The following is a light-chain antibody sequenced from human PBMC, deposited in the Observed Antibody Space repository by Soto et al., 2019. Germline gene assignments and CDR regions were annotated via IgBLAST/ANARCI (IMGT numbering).Light chain of an antibody. Sequence: HVSQSPSTLPASVGDRVTIPCRARQSISVWLAWYQQKTGKAPKILIHAESSLQSGVPSRLSGSGSGTDLNLTISRLQPEDFATYYCQKANNIPLTCGGGTKVDIK. V-gene: IGKV1-12*01. CDR2: AES. CDR1: QSISVW. J-gene: IGKJ4*01. CDR3: QKANNIPLT.